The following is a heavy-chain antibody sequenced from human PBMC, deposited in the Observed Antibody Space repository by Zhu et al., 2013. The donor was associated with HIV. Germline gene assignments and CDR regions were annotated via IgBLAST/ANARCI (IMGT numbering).Heavy chain of an antibody. CDR1: GYTFIDYD. CDR3: ARRDRGTGTTDY. J-gene: IGHJ4*02. CDR2: MNPNSGNT. V-gene: IGHV1-8*01. Sequence: QVQLVQSGAEVKKPGASVKVSCKAAGYTFIDYDIYWVRQTTGQGLESMGWMNPNSGNTGYAQNFQGRVTMTRNTSISTAYMELRNLNFEDTAVYYCARRDRGTGTTDYWGQGTLVTVSS. D-gene: IGHD1-7*01.